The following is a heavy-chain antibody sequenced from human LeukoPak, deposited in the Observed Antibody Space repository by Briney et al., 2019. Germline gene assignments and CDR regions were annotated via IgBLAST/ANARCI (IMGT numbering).Heavy chain of an antibody. CDR1: GLSVSDAW. J-gene: IGHJ4*02. CDR3: TGPPD. Sequence: PGGSLRLSCAASGLSVSDAWMSWVRQAPGKGLEWVGRIKGEAAGGTTDYVASVKGRFTISRDGAKNTLYLQLNNLKSEDTAVYYCTGPPDWGQGTLVTVSS. CDR2: IKGEAAGGTT. V-gene: IGHV3-15*01.